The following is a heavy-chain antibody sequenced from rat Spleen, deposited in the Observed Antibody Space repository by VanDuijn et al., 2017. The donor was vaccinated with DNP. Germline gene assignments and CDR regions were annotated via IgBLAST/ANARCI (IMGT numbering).Heavy chain of an antibody. J-gene: IGHJ2*01. CDR2: IDSAGST. V-gene: IGHV3-3*01. Sequence: EMQLQESGPGLVKPSHSLSLTCSVTGYSITSGYGWTWIRKFPGNKLEWMGSIDSAGSTNYNPPLRSRISITGDTSKNQFFLQLTSVTTEDSATYYCVRSNGGYSDYFDYWGQGVMVTVSS. CDR3: VRSNGGYSDYFDY. CDR1: GYSITSGYG. D-gene: IGHD1-11*01.